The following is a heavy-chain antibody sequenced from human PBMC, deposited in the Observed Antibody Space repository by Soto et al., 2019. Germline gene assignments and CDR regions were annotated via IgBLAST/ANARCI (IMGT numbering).Heavy chain of an antibody. CDR3: ATAYTYGPDAFDI. D-gene: IGHD5-18*01. J-gene: IGHJ3*02. CDR1: GFTFRSYA. Sequence: QVQLVESGGGVVQPGKSLRLSCAASGFTFRSYAMHWVRQAPGKGLEWVAVILHDGSDEYYADSVKGRLTVYRNKSKNALKLHMNSLKTEDTAVYFCATAYTYGPDAFDIWGQGTVVTVTS. CDR2: ILHDGSDE. V-gene: IGHV3-30-3*01.